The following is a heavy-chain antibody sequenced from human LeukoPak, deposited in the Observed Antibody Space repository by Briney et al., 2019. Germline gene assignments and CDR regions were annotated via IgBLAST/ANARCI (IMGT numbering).Heavy chain of an antibody. CDR2: IYYSGST. J-gene: IGHJ3*02. CDR3: ARDTDAFDI. CDR1: GGSVSSGSYY. V-gene: IGHV4-61*01. Sequence: SETLSLTCTVSGGSVSSGSYYWSWIRQPPGKGLEWIGYIYYSGSTNYNPSLKSRVTISVDTSKNQFSLKLSSVTVADTAVYYCARDTDAFDISGQGTMVTVSS.